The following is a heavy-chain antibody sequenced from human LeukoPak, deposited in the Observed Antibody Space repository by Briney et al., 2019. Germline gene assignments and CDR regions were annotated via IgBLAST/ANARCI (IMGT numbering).Heavy chain of an antibody. CDR1: GFTVSSNY. CDR3: ARTYDSSGYYPFYFDY. D-gene: IGHD3-22*01. CDR2: IYSGGST. Sequence: GGSLRLSCAASGFTVSSNYMSWVRQAPGKWLEWVSVIYSGGSTCYADSVKGRFTISRDNSKNTLYLQMNSLRAEDTAVYYCARTYDSSGYYPFYFDYWGQGTLVTVSS. J-gene: IGHJ4*02. V-gene: IGHV3-53*01.